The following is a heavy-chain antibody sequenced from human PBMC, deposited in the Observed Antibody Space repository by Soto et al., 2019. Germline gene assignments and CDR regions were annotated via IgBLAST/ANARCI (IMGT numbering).Heavy chain of an antibody. CDR1: GYTFSNYE. D-gene: IGHD3-3*01. CDR2: MNPNDGNT. CDR3: ARGPRESGEWLLFDY. Sequence: QVQLVQSGADVKKPGASVKVSCKASGYTFSNYEINWVRQASGPGLEWMGRMNPNDGNTGYAQNFQGRVSMTRNTSINTAYMEWSSRRSDDTDVYYCARGPRESGEWLLFDYWGQGALVTVSS. J-gene: IGHJ4*02. V-gene: IGHV1-8*01.